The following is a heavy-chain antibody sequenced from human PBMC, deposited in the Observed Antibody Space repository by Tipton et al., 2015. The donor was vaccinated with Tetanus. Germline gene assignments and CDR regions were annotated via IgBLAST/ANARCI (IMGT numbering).Heavy chain of an antibody. CDR3: ARRSCRGGTCYISPNYGMDV. J-gene: IGHJ6*02. CDR2: IGTSASNT. V-gene: IGHV3-23*01. Sequence: SLRLSCVASGFTFSNYAMNWVRQAPGKGLEWVSSIGTSASNTYYADSVKGRCTISRDNSKNTVVLHVTSLRGEGTAVYYCARRSCRGGTCYISPNYGMDVWGQGTTVTVS. D-gene: IGHD2-15*01. CDR1: GFTFSNYA.